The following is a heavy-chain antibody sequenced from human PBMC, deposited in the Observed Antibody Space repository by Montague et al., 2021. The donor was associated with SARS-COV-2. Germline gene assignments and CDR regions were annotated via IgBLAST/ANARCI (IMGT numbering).Heavy chain of an antibody. CDR1: GGSISSSSYY. D-gene: IGHD2-2*01. V-gene: IGHV4-39*01. CDR3: ARHPLRYCSSTSCYVG. CDR2: ISYSGST. J-gene: IGHJ4*02. Sequence: SETLSLTCTVSGGSISSSSYYWGWIRQPPGKGLEWIGSISYSGSTYYSPSLKSRVTISVDTSKNQFSLKLSSVTAADTAVYYCARHPLRYCSSTSCYVGWGQGALVTVSS.